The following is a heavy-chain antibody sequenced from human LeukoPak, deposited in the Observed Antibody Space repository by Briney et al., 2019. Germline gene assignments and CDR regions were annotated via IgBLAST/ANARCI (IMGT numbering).Heavy chain of an antibody. CDR1: GGSFSGYY. CDR3: AGYSSGWGYYFDY. D-gene: IGHD6-19*01. V-gene: IGHV4-34*01. Sequence: SETLSLTCAVYGGSFSGYYWSWIRQPPGKGLEWIGEINRSGSTNYNPSLKSRVTISVDTSKNQFSLKLSSVTAADTAVYYCAGYSSGWGYYFDYWGQGTLVTVSS. J-gene: IGHJ4*02. CDR2: INRSGST.